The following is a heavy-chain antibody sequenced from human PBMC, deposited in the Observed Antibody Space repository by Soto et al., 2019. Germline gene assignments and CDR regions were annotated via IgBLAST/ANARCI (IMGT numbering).Heavy chain of an antibody. D-gene: IGHD6-6*01. CDR3: AKALQYSSSRDYFYYGMDV. Sequence: GGSLELSSASSGFTFSNYSMSCFRQAPGNGLDWVSGMNSGGRSYYADSVKGRFTISRDTSKNMLYLQMNSLRADDTAVFYCAKALQYSSSRDYFYYGMDVWGQGTTVTVSS. J-gene: IGHJ6*02. V-gene: IGHV3-23*01. CDR2: MNSGGRS. CDR1: GFTFSNYS.